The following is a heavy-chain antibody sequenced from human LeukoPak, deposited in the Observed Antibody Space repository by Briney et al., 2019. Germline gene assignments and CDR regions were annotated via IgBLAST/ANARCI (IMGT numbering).Heavy chain of an antibody. CDR2: ISAYNGNT. Sequence: GASVKVSCKASGYTFTSYGISWVRQAPGQGLEWMGWISAYNGNTNYAQKLQGRVTMTTDTSTSTAYMELSRLRSDDTAVYYCARGARITIFGVVTPLHYWGQGTLVTVSS. D-gene: IGHD3-3*01. V-gene: IGHV1-18*01. CDR3: ARGARITIFGVVTPLHY. J-gene: IGHJ4*02. CDR1: GYTFTSYG.